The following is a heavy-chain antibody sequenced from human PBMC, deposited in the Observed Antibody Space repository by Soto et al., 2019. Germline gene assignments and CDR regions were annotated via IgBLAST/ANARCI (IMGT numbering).Heavy chain of an antibody. CDR3: ARGTVGATSL. CDR1: GFTFSSYA. J-gene: IGHJ4*02. CDR2: ISYDGSNK. Sequence: PGGSLRLSCAASGFTFSSYAMHWVRQAPGKGLEWVAVISYDGSNKYYADSVKGRFTISRDNSKNTLYLQMNSLRAEDTAVYYCARGTVGATSLWGQGTLVTVSS. D-gene: IGHD1-26*01. V-gene: IGHV3-30-3*01.